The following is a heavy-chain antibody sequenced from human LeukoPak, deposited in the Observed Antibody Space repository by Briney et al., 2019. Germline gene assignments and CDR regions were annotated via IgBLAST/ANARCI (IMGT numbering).Heavy chain of an antibody. V-gene: IGHV1-46*01. CDR3: ARSSAYYNEADI. D-gene: IGHD1-26*01. Sequence: ASVKVSCKTSGYSFTSYYMHWVRQAPGQGLEWMRIINPSGGSTTYAQKFQGRLTMTSDTSTSTVYMELSSLRSEDTAVYYCARSSAYYNEADIWGQGTMVTVSS. J-gene: IGHJ3*02. CDR2: INPSGGST. CDR1: GYSFTSYY.